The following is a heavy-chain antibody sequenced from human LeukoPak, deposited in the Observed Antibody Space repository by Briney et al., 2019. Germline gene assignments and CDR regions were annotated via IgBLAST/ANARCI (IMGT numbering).Heavy chain of an antibody. V-gene: IGHV4-59*12. Sequence: SETLSLTCTVSGGSISSYYWSWIRQPAGKGLEWIGEIYHSGSTNYNPSLKSRVTISVDKSKNQFSLKLTSVTAADTAVYYCVAAAVAVDCWGQGTLVTVSS. J-gene: IGHJ4*02. CDR3: VAAAVAVDC. D-gene: IGHD6-19*01. CDR2: IYHSGST. CDR1: GGSISSYY.